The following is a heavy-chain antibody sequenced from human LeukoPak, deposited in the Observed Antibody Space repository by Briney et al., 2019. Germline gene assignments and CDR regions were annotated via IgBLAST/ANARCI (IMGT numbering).Heavy chain of an antibody. Sequence: SETLSLTCTVSGDSISTYYWSWIRQHPGKGLEWIGYIYYSGSTYYNPSLKSRVTISVDTSKNQFSLKLSSVTAADTAVYYCARVRVDNWFDPWGQGTLVTVSS. CDR2: IYYSGST. D-gene: IGHD4-11*01. CDR1: GDSISTYY. V-gene: IGHV4-59*06. CDR3: ARVRVDNWFDP. J-gene: IGHJ5*02.